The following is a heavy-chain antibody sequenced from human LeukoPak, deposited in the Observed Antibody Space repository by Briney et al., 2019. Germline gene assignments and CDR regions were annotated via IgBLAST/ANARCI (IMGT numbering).Heavy chain of an antibody. CDR2: IYHSGST. J-gene: IGHJ4*02. D-gene: IGHD2-15*01. Sequence: PSGTLSLTCAVSGGSISSSNWWSWVRQPPGKGLEWIGEIYHSGSTNYNPSLKSRVTVSLDTSKNQFSLKLSSVTATDTAVYYCARAPEAALDWGQGTLVTVSS. CDR3: ARAPEAALD. V-gene: IGHV4-4*02. CDR1: GGSISSSNW.